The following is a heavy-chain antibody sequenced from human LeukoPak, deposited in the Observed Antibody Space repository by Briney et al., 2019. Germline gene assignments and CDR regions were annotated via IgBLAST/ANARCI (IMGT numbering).Heavy chain of an antibody. Sequence: SETLSLTCAVYGGSFSGYYWSWIRQPPGKGLEWIGEINHSGSTYYNPSLKSRVTISVDTSKNQFSLKLSSVTAADTAVYYCARASGLTMIARDWGQGTLVTVSS. CDR1: GGSFSGYY. D-gene: IGHD3-22*01. J-gene: IGHJ4*02. CDR2: INHSGST. CDR3: ARASGLTMIARD. V-gene: IGHV4-34*01.